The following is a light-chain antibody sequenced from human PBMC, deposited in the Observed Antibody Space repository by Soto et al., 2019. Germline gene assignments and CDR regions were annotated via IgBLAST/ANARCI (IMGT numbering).Light chain of an antibody. CDR1: QSVRSD. CDR2: GAS. CDR3: QQYNNWPRT. V-gene: IGKV3-15*01. Sequence: EIVMTQSPATLSVSPGEGATLSCRASQSVRSDLAWYQHKPGLAPRLLIYGASTRATRIPARFSGSGSGTEFTLTISSLQSEDFAVYYCQQYNNWPRTFGQGTKVDIK. J-gene: IGKJ1*01.